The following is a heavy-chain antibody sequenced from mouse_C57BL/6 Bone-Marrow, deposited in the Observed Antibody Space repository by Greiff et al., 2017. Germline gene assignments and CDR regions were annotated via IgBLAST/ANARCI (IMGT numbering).Heavy chain of an antibody. CDR2: IWPGSGST. D-gene: IGHD3-1*01. Sequence: QVQLKESGAELMKPGASVKLSCKASGYTFTGYWIHWVKQRPGHGLEWIGEIWPGSGSTNYTEKFKGKATFTADTSSNTAYMQHSSQATEDATNYYGASSWDYFDYWGQGTTLTVSS. CDR1: GYTFTGYW. J-gene: IGHJ2*01. V-gene: IGHV1-9*01. CDR3: ASSWDYFDY.